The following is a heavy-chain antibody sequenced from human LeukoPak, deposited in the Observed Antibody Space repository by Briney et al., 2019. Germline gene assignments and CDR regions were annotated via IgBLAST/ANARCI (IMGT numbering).Heavy chain of an antibody. CDR3: VRHPSYTSGWPLDY. D-gene: IGHD6-19*01. CDR1: GYSFTTYW. J-gene: IGHJ4*02. V-gene: IGHV5-51*01. Sequence: GESLKISCKGSGYSFTTYWIGWVRQMPGKGLEWMGIMYPGDSDIRYSPSFQGQVTISANKSISTAYLQWGSLKASDTAMYYCVRHPSYTSGWPLDYWGQGTLVTVSS. CDR2: MYPGDSDI.